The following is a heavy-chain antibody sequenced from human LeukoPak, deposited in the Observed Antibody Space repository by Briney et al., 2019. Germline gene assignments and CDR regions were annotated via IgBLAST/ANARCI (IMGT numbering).Heavy chain of an antibody. CDR1: GFSLSGYW. D-gene: IGHD2-8*02. CDR3: TRVQAGRSGLMDV. V-gene: IGHV3-74*01. J-gene: IGHJ6*02. CDR2: ISSEGSGT. Sequence: GGSLRLSCAASGFSLSGYWMHRVRQAPGKGLVWVSRISSEGSGTTYADSVKGRFTISRDNSKNALYLQMNSLRDEDAAVYHCTRVQAGRSGLMDVWGRGTTVTVSS.